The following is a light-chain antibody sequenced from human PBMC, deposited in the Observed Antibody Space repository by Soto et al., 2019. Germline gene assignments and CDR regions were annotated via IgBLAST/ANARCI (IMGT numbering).Light chain of an antibody. CDR1: SRDVGIYHL. CDR2: EDK. V-gene: IGLV2-23*01. CDR3: CSYAGDNNLV. J-gene: IGLJ2*01. Sequence: QSVLTQPASVSGSPGQSITISCTGTSRDVGIYHLVSWYQHHPGRAPKLIVYEDKKRPSGVSNRLSGSRFGNTASLTIAGLQADDEADYYCCSYAGDNNLVFGGGTKLTVL.